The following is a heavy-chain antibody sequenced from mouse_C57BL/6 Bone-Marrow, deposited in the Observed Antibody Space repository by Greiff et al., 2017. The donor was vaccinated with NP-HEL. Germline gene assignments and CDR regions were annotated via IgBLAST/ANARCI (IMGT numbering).Heavy chain of an antibody. V-gene: IGHV1-50*01. CDR1: GYTFTSYW. Sequence: VQLQQPGAELVKPGASVKLSCKASGYTFTSYWMQWVKQRPGQGLEWIGEIDPSDSYTNYHQKFKGKATLTVDTSASTAYMQLSSLTSEDSAGYYCARASGSRNYWGQGTTLTVSA. J-gene: IGHJ2*01. CDR3: ARASGSRNY. CDR2: IDPSDSYT. D-gene: IGHD1-1*01.